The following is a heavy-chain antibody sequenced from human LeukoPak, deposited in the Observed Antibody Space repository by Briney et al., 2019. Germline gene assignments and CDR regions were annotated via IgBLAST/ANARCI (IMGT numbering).Heavy chain of an antibody. CDR2: IYYSGST. J-gene: IGHJ3*02. CDR1: GGSISSYY. V-gene: IGHV4-59*08. D-gene: IGHD6-6*01. CDR3: ASRLEYITVDI. Sequence: SETLSLTCTVSGGSISSYYWSWIRQPPGKGLEWIGYIYYSGSTNYNPSLKSRVTISVDTSKNQFSLKLSSVTAADTAVYYCASRLEYITVDIWGQGTMVTVSS.